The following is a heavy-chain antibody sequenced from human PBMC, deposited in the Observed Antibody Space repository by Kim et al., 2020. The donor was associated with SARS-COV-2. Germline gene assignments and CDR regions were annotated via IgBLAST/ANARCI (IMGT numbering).Heavy chain of an antibody. Sequence: YNPSLKSRVTISVDTSKNQFSLKLSSVTAADTAVYYCARWDDYGDYSLYYWGQGTLVTVSS. J-gene: IGHJ4*02. V-gene: IGHV4-59*01. CDR3: ARWDDYGDYSLYY. D-gene: IGHD4-17*01.